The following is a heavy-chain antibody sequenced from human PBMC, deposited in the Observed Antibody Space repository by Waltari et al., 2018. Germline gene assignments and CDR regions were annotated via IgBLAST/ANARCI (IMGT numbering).Heavy chain of an antibody. J-gene: IGHJ3*01. Sequence: QVHLVESGGGVVQPGGSLRLPCAASGFPFSDYGMPWVRQAPGKGLEWVEFIRYDASDIYYRDSVKGRFTISRDNSKNTLFLQMSSLRPEDTAVYYCAKVGVGLTTWYPFDVWGQGTMVTVSS. V-gene: IGHV3-30*02. D-gene: IGHD1-1*01. CDR2: IRYDASDI. CDR3: AKVGVGLTTWYPFDV. CDR1: GFPFSDYG.